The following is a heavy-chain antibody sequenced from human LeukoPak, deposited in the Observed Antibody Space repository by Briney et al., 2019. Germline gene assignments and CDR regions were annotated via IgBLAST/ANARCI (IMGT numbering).Heavy chain of an antibody. CDR1: GCTFTGYY. CDR3: AGSTSGGATTS. D-gene: IGHD1-26*01. CDR2: INPNSGGT. Sequence: ASVKVSCKASGCTFTGYYMHWVRQAPGQGLEWMGRINPNSGGTNYAQKFQGRVTMTRDTSISTAYMELSRLRSDDTAVYYCAGSTSGGATTSWGQGTLVTVSS. V-gene: IGHV1-2*06. J-gene: IGHJ5*02.